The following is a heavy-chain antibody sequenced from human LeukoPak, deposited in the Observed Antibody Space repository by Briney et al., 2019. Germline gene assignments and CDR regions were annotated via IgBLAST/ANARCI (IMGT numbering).Heavy chain of an antibody. CDR2: INHSGST. V-gene: IGHV4-34*01. Sequence: SETLSLTCAVYGGSFSGYYWSWIRQPPGKGLEWIGEINHSGSTNYNPSLKSRVTISVDTSKNQFSLKLGSVTAADTAVYYCARVNYYGSGSYYTNRDSFDYWGQGTLVTVSS. CDR1: GGSFSGYY. CDR3: ARVNYYGSGSYYTNRDSFDY. D-gene: IGHD3-10*01. J-gene: IGHJ4*02.